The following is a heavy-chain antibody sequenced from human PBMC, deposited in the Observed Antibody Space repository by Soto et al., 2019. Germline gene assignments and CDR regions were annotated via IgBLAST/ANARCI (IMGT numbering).Heavy chain of an antibody. CDR3: ARGQRAGGSYSAFDI. J-gene: IGHJ3*02. CDR1: GGTFSSFA. Sequence: QVQLVQSGSEVKKPGSSVKVSCKASGGTFSSFAISWVRQAPGQGLEWMGGIIPSFGAANYAQKFQGRVTVTADKSTSTAYMELSSLRSEDTAVYYCARGQRAGGSYSAFDIWGQGTMVTVSS. V-gene: IGHV1-69*06. D-gene: IGHD1-26*01. CDR2: IIPSFGAA.